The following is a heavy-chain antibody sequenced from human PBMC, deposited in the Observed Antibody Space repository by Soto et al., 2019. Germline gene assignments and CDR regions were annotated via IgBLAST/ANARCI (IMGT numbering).Heavy chain of an antibody. CDR1: GFTFSSYG. V-gene: IGHV3-30*18. CDR2: ISYDGSNK. J-gene: IGHJ4*02. D-gene: IGHD4-17*01. Sequence: QVQLVESGGGVVQPGRSLRLSCAASGFTFSSYGMHSVRQAPGKGLEWVAVISYDGSNKYYADSVKGRFTISRDNSKNTLYLQMNSLRAEDTAVYYCAKVHGDHGRFADYWGQGTLVTVSS. CDR3: AKVHGDHGRFADY.